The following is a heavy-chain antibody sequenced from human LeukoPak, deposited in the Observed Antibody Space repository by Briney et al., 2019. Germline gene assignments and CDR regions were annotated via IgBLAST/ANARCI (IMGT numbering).Heavy chain of an antibody. CDR2: ISSSSSYI. CDR3: ARGMPTFGGVIDC. V-gene: IGHV3-21*01. D-gene: IGHD3-16*02. Sequence: GGSLGLSCAASGFTFSSYSMNWVRQAPGKGLEWVSSISSSSSYIYYADSVKGRFTISRDNAKNSLYLQMNSLRAEDTAVYYCARGMPTFGGVIDCWGQGTLVTVSS. CDR1: GFTFSSYS. J-gene: IGHJ4*02.